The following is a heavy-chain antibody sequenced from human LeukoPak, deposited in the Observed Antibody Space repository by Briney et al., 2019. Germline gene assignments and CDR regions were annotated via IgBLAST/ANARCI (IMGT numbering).Heavy chain of an antibody. J-gene: IGHJ6*03. CDR1: GFTFSSYA. Sequence: GRSLRLSCAASGFTFSSYAMHWVRQAPGKGLEWVAVISYDGSNKYYADSVKGRITISRDNSKNTLYLQMNSLRAEDTAVYYCARAVGTYQLLSYYYYYYMDVWGKGTTVTVSS. CDR2: ISYDGSNK. CDR3: ARAVGTYQLLSYYYYYYMDV. V-gene: IGHV3-30-3*01. D-gene: IGHD2-2*01.